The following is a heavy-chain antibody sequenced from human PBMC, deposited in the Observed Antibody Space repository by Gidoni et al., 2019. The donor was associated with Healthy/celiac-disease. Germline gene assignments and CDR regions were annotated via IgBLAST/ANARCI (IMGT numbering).Heavy chain of an antibody. CDR3: AYAHYYGSGSPYYYYGMDV. V-gene: IGHV1-69*01. CDR2: IIPIFGTA. D-gene: IGHD3-10*01. CDR1: EGTFSSYA. J-gene: IGHJ6*02. Sequence: VSCKAPEGTFSSYAISWVRQAPGQGLEWMGGIIPIFGTANYAQKFQGRVTITADESTSTAYMELSSLRSEDTAVYYCAYAHYYGSGSPYYYYGMDVWGQGTTVTVSS.